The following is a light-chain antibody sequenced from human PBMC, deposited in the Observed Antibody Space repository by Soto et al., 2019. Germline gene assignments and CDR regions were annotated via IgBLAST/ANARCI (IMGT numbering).Light chain of an antibody. V-gene: IGKV3-20*01. Sequence: IVLPHSXVTMPFISGAXXXXXLXASQSVSSYLAWYQQKXGQAPRLLIYGASXRATGIPARFSGSGSGTEFTLTISSLEPEDFAVFYCQQYGTSPQTFGPGTKVDIK. J-gene: IGKJ1*01. CDR2: GAS. CDR1: QSVSSY. CDR3: QQYGTSPQT.